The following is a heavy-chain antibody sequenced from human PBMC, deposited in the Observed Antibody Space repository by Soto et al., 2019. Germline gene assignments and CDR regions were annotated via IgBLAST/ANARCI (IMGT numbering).Heavy chain of an antibody. CDR3: ARDSSPTYYYDSSGYYVDY. V-gene: IGHV1-69*10. Sequence: ASVKVSCKASGGTFSSYAISWVRQAPGQGLEWMGGIIPILGIANYAQKFQGRVTITADKSTSTAYMELSSLRSEDTAVYYCARDSSPTYYYDSSGYYVDYWGQGTLVTVSS. D-gene: IGHD3-22*01. J-gene: IGHJ4*02. CDR2: IIPILGIA. CDR1: GGTFSSYA.